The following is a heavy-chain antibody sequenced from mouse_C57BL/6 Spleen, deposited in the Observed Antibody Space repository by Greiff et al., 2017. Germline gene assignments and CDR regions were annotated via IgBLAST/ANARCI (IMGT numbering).Heavy chain of an antibody. CDR3: TRGEYYYGTDY. D-gene: IGHD1-1*01. CDR1: GYTFTDYE. CDR2: IDPETGGT. Sequence: QVQLQQSGAELVRPGASVTLSCKASGYTFTDYEMHWVKQTPVHGLEWIGAIDPETGGTAYNQKFKGKAILTADKSSSTAYMELRSLTSEDSAVYYCTRGEYYYGTDYWGQGTTLTVSS. J-gene: IGHJ2*01. V-gene: IGHV1-15*01.